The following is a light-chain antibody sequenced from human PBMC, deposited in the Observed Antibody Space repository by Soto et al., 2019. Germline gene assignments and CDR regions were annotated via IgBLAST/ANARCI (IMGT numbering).Light chain of an antibody. CDR3: AAWDDSLNGVL. Sequence: QSVLTQPPSASGTPGQRVTISCSGSSSNIGSNTVNWYQQLPGTAPKFLTYKNNQRPSGVPDRFSGSKSGTSASLAISGLQSDDEADYYCAAWDDSLNGVLFGGGTKVTVL. J-gene: IGLJ2*01. V-gene: IGLV1-44*01. CDR1: SSNIGSNT. CDR2: KNN.